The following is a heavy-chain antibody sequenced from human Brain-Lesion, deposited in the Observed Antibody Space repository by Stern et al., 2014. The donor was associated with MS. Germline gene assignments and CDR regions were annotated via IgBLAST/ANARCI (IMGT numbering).Heavy chain of an antibody. D-gene: IGHD5-18*01. Sequence: QVQLGQSGPGLVKPSQTLSLTCTVSGGSVGSGSYDWSWIRQPAGKGLEWIGRIYTTGGTYYNPSLKSRVSISIEQSKNQFSLKLPSLTAADTAVYYCARDKEDTNMAFRYFDNWGQGTLVTVSS. CDR2: IYTTGGT. CDR3: ARDKEDTNMAFRYFDN. V-gene: IGHV4-61*02. J-gene: IGHJ4*02. CDR1: GGSVGSGSYD.